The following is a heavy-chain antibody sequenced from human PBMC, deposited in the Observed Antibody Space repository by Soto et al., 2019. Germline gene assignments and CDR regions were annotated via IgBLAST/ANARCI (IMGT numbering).Heavy chain of an antibody. D-gene: IGHD2-21*01. CDR1: GFTFIRYS. CDR3: VPDVVVIASYVAY. Sequence: PGGSLRLSCAVSGFTFIRYSMNWVRQAPGKGLQWISFISNSGAMTNYADSVKGRFTISRDNAKNELYLEMNSLRDEDTAVYYCVPDVVVIASYVAYWGQGTLVTVSS. J-gene: IGHJ4*02. V-gene: IGHV3-48*02. CDR2: ISNSGAMT.